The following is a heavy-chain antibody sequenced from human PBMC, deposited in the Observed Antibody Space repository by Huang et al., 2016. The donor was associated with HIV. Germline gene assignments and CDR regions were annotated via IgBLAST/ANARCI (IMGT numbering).Heavy chain of an antibody. CDR1: GFKLSGFG. CDR2: ISYDGRSQ. V-gene: IGHV3-30*18. CDR3: AKESRWFSDFDH. Sequence: QVHLVESGGGVVQPGGSLRLSCAASGFKLSGFGMQWVRQAPGKGLGWVAVISYDGRSQFDTDSVKGRFTISRDNSDNTLSLQMKGLRPDDTAVYYCAKESRWFSDFDHWGQGVLVSVSS. D-gene: IGHD2-15*01. J-gene: IGHJ4*02.